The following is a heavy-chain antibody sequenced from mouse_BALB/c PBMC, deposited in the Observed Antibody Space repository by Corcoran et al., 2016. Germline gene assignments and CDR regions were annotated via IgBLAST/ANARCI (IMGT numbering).Heavy chain of an antibody. J-gene: IGHJ4*01. CDR2: IYWDDDK. CDR3: ARSGYYGSSYAMDY. D-gene: IGHD1-1*01. CDR1: GFSLSTSGMG. Sequence: QVTLKESGPGILQPSQTLSLTCSFSGFSLSTSGMGVSWIRQSSGKGLEWLAHIYWDDDKRYNPSLKSRLTISKDTSSNQVFLKITSVDTADTATYYCARSGYYGSSYAMDYWGQGTSVTVSS. V-gene: IGHV8-12*01.